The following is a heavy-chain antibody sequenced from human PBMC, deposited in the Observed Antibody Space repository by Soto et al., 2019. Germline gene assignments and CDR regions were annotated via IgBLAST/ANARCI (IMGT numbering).Heavy chain of an antibody. Sequence: QEQLQQWGAGLLKPSETLSLTCAVYGGSVNDYYWCWIRQPPGQGLESIGKINHTGHTNYNPSLNSRVTISLDTSKNQSSMKLSSVTAADTAVYYCSRSGLGFFYWGQGILVTLS. D-gene: IGHD3-10*01. CDR3: SRSGLGFFY. V-gene: IGHV4-34*01. CDR2: INHTGHT. CDR1: GGSVNDYY. J-gene: IGHJ4*02.